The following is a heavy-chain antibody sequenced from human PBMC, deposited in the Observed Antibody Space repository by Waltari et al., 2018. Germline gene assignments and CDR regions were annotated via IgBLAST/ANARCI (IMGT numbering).Heavy chain of an antibody. J-gene: IGHJ4*02. CDR2: ISGSCGST. Sequence: EVQLLESGGGLVQPGGSLRLSCAASGFTFSSYAMSWVRQAPGMGLGGVSAISGSCGSTYYADSVKGRFTISRDNSKNTLYLQMNSLRAEDTAVYYCAKDLDGRFLKWGPGTLVTVSS. CDR1: GFTFSSYA. V-gene: IGHV3-23*01. CDR3: AKDLDGRFLK. D-gene: IGHD3-3*01.